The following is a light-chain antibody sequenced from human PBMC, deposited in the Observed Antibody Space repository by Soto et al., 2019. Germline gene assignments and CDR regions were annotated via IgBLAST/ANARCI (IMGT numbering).Light chain of an antibody. CDR1: QSISSY. J-gene: IGKJ1*01. CDR3: QQSYSTPQT. V-gene: IGKV1-39*01. CDR2: AAS. Sequence: DIQMTQSPSSVSASVGDRVTITCRASQSISSYLNWYQQKPGKAPKLLIYAASSLQGGVPSRFSGSGSGTDFTLTISGLQPEDVATYYCQQSYSTPQTFGQGTKVEIK.